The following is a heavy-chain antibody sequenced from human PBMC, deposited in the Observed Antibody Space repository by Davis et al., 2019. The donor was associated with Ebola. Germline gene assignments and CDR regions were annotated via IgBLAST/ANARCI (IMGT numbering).Heavy chain of an antibody. CDR2: INHSGST. J-gene: IGHJ6*02. V-gene: IGHV4-34*01. Sequence: GSLRLSCAAFGFTFSDYYMSWIRQPPGKGLEWIGEINHSGSTNYNPSLKSRVTISVDTSKNQFSLKLSSVTAADTAVYYCARHPPGYVMDVWGQGTTVTVSS. D-gene: IGHD1-14*01. CDR3: ARHPPGYVMDV. CDR1: GFTFSDYY.